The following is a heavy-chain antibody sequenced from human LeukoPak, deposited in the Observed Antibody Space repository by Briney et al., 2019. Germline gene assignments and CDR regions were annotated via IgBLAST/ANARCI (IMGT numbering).Heavy chain of an antibody. Sequence: SETLSLTCTVSSGSISSYYWSWIRQPPGKGLEWIGYIYYSGSTNYNPSLKSRVTISVDTSKNQFSLKLSSVTAADTAVYYCARVARISPSAVDIWGQGTMVTVSS. D-gene: IGHD2-15*01. V-gene: IGHV4-59*01. CDR3: ARVARISPSAVDI. J-gene: IGHJ3*02. CDR2: IYYSGST. CDR1: SGSISSYY.